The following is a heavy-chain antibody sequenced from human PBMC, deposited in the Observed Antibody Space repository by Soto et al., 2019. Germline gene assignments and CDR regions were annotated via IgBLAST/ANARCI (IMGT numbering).Heavy chain of an antibody. CDR1: GYTFTGYY. D-gene: IGHD2-21*01. Sequence: ASVKVSRKASGYTFTGYYMHWVRQAPGQGLEWMGWINPNSGDTNYAQKFQGWVTMTRDTSISTAYMELSRLRSDDTAVYYCARDGPRGVVGYYYGMDVWGQGTTVTVS. V-gene: IGHV1-2*04. J-gene: IGHJ6*02. CDR2: INPNSGDT. CDR3: ARDGPRGVVGYYYGMDV.